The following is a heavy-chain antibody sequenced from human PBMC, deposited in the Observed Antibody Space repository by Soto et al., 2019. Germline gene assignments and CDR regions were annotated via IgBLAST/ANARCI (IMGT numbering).Heavy chain of an antibody. CDR1: GGSISSYY. J-gene: IGHJ4*02. V-gene: IGHV4-59*08. CDR2: IYYSGST. D-gene: IGHD5-12*01. CDR3: ARRGGGYDLYYFDY. Sequence: SETLSLTCTVAGGSISSYYGSWIRQQPGKGLEWIGYIYYSGSTNYNPSLKSRVTISVDTSKNQFSLKLSSVTAADTAVYYCARRGGGYDLYYFDYWGQGTLVTVSS.